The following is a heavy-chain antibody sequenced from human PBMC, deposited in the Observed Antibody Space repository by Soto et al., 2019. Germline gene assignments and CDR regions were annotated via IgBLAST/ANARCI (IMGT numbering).Heavy chain of an antibody. D-gene: IGHD3-3*01. CDR1: GGTFSSYT. Sequence: GASVKVSCKASGGTFSSYTISWVRQAPGQGLEWMGRIIPILGIANYAQKFQGRVTITADKSTSTAYMELSSLRSEDTAVYYCARARRRGYDFWSGQGGMDVWGQGTTVTVSS. CDR2: IIPILGIA. J-gene: IGHJ6*02. CDR3: ARARRRGYDFWSGQGGMDV. V-gene: IGHV1-69*02.